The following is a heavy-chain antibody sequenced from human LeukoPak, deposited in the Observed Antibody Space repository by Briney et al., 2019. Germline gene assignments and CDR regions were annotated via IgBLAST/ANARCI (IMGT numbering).Heavy chain of an antibody. V-gene: IGHV1-3*01. D-gene: IGHD2-2*01. CDR2: INAGNGNT. Sequence: ASVKVSCKASGYTFTSYAMHWVRQAPGQRLEWMGWINAGNGNTKYSQKFQGRVTITRDTSASTAYMELSSLRSEDTAVYHCARRVPAAPGYFDYWGQGTLVTVSS. CDR3: ARRVPAAPGYFDY. J-gene: IGHJ4*02. CDR1: GYTFTSYA.